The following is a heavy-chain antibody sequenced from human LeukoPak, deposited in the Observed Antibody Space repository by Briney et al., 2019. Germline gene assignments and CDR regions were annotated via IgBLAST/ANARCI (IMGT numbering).Heavy chain of an antibody. CDR1: GGSISSYY. CDR3: ARADKLRFLEWLSLDY. CDR2: IYYSGST. J-gene: IGHJ4*02. Sequence: SETLSLTCTVSGGSISSYYWSWIRQPPGKGLEWIGYIYYSGSTNYNPSLKSRVTISVDTSKKQFSLKVRSVTAADTAVYYCARADKLRFLEWLSLDYWGQGTLVTVSS. V-gene: IGHV4-59*12. D-gene: IGHD3-3*01.